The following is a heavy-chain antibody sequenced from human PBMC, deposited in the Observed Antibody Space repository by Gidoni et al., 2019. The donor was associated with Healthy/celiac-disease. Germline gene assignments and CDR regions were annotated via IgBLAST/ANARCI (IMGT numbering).Heavy chain of an antibody. D-gene: IGHD4-17*01. Sequence: EVQLVESGGGVVQPGRSLRLSCTASGFTFGDSDMSWFRQAPGKGLEWVGFIRSKAYGGTTEYAASVKGRFTISRDDSKSIAYLQMNSLKTEDTAVYYCTRDYGDLYYYYYMDVWGKGTTVTVSS. V-gene: IGHV3-49*03. CDR3: TRDYGDLYYYYYMDV. J-gene: IGHJ6*03. CDR1: GFTFGDSD. CDR2: IRSKAYGGTT.